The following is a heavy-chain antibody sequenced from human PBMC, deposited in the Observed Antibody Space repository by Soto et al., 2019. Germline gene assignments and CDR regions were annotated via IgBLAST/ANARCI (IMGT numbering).Heavy chain of an antibody. V-gene: IGHV4-39*01. Sequence: SETLSLTCTVSGGSISSSRYYWGWIRQPPGKGLEWIGSIYFSGSSYYNPSLKSRVTISVDTSKNQFSLKLSSVTAADTAVYYCARLDVWFDPWGQGTLVTVSS. CDR3: ARLDVWFDP. CDR1: GGSISSSRYY. CDR2: IYFSGSS. J-gene: IGHJ5*02.